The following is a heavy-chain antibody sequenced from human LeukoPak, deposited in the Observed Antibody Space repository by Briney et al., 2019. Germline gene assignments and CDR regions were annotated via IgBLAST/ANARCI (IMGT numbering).Heavy chain of an antibody. Sequence: SETLSLTCAVYGGSFSGYYWSWIRQPPGKGLEWIGEINHSGSTNYNPSLKSRVTISVDTSKNQFSLKLSSVTAADTAVYYCARGRGDCSSTSCRSHYYYYMDVWGKGTTVTVSS. J-gene: IGHJ6*03. CDR3: ARGRGDCSSTSCRSHYYYYMDV. CDR2: INHSGST. CDR1: GGSFSGYY. D-gene: IGHD2-2*01. V-gene: IGHV4-34*01.